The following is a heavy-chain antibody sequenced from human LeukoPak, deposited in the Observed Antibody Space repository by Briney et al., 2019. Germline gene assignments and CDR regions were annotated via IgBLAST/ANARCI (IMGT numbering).Heavy chain of an antibody. D-gene: IGHD1-26*01. CDR2: IYASGTT. CDR1: GLSITYDTYY. V-gene: IGHV4-39*07. Sequence: SETLSLTCTVSGLSITYDTYYWAWIRQPPGKGLEWIGSIYASGTTYYSPSLKSRVIISVDTSKNHFSLTLSAVTAADAAVYYCARDPRGRYEDWFDPWGQGTLVTVSS. J-gene: IGHJ5*02. CDR3: ARDPRGRYEDWFDP.